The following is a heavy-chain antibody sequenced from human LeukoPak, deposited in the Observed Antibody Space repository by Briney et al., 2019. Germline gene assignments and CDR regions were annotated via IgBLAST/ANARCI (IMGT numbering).Heavy chain of an antibody. CDR1: GFTFSSYG. CDR2: ISYDGSNK. Sequence: GGSLRLSCAASGFTFSSYGMHWVRQAPGKGLEWVAVISYDGSNKYYADSVKGRFTISRDNSKNTLYLQMNSLRAEDTAVYYCARAPITMIVVGGAFDIWGQGTMVTVSS. D-gene: IGHD3-22*01. CDR3: ARAPITMIVVGGAFDI. V-gene: IGHV3-30*03. J-gene: IGHJ3*02.